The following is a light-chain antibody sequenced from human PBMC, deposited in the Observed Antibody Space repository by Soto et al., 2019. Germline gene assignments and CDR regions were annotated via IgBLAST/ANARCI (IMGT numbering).Light chain of an antibody. CDR1: RSVSSTY. J-gene: IGKJ1*01. CDR3: QQYGSSRWT. CDR2: GAS. V-gene: IGKV3-20*01. Sequence: EIVLTQSPDTLSLFPGERATLSCRASRSVSSTYLAWYQQKLGQAPRLLIFGASSRATGIPDRFSGSGSGTDFTLTISRLEPEDFAVYYCQQYGSSRWTFGQGTKVEIK.